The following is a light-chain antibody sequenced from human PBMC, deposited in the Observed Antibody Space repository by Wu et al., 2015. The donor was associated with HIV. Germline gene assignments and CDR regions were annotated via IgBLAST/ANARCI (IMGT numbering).Light chain of an antibody. V-gene: IGKV3-11*01. J-gene: IGKJ1*01. CDR2: GAS. CDR3: QHRSNWPT. CDR1: QSIARD. Sequence: EIVLTQSPDTLSLSPGERATLSCRASQSIARDLAWYQQKPGQSPRLLIYGASDRATGIPDRFSGSGSGTDFTLTISSLEPEDFAVYYCQHRSNWPTFGQGTKVEIQ.